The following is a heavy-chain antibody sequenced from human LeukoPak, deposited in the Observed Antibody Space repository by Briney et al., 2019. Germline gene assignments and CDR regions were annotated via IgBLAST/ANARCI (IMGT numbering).Heavy chain of an antibody. V-gene: IGHV4-34*01. Sequence: PSETLSLTCAVYGGSFSGYYWSWIRQPPGKGLEWIGEINHSGSTNYNPSLKSRVTISVDTSKNQFSLKLSSVTAADTAVYYCARDRGALWYFDLWGRGTLVTVSS. CDR3: ARDRGALWYFDL. D-gene: IGHD3-10*01. CDR2: INHSGST. CDR1: GGSFSGYY. J-gene: IGHJ2*01.